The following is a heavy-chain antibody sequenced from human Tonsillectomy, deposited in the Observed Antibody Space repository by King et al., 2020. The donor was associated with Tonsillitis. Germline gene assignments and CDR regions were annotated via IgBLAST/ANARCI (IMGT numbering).Heavy chain of an antibody. CDR2: IYYSGST. CDR3: ARDPSYYGGAFDI. V-gene: IGHV4-31*11. D-gene: IGHD4-23*01. J-gene: IGHJ3*02. Sequence: QLQESGPVLVKPSQTLSLTCAVSGGSINNGGYYWSWIRQHPGKGLEWVGHIYYSGSTYYNPSLKSRLGLSLDTAKNQFSLNLKSLTAADTAVYYCARDPSYYGGAFDIWGQGTMVIVSS. CDR1: GGSINNGGYY.